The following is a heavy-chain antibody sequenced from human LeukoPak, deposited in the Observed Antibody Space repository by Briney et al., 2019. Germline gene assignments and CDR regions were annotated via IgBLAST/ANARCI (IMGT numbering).Heavy chain of an antibody. CDR1: GFTFSNYW. D-gene: IGHD3-22*01. J-gene: IGHJ4*02. V-gene: IGHV3-74*01. CDR3: ARGAFYSDTSGYSVVVDY. Sequence: GGSLRLSCAASGFTFSNYWMHWVRHAPGKGLVWVSRINGDGSSTTYADSVKGRFTISRDNAKNTLFLQMNSLRAEDTAVYYCARGAFYSDTSGYSVVVDYWGQGTLVTVSS. CDR2: INGDGSST.